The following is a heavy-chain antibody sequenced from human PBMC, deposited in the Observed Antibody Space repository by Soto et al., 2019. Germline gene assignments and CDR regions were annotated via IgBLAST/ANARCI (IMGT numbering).Heavy chain of an antibody. V-gene: IGHV1-24*01. CDR3: ATVTPNWGYFNP. J-gene: IGHJ5*02. D-gene: IGHD7-27*01. CDR2: FDPEDGET. Sequence: ASVKVSCKVSGYTLTELSMHWVRQAPGKGLEWMGGFDPEDGETIYAQKFQGRVTMTEDTSTDTAYMELSSLRSEDTAVYYCATVTPNWGYFNPWGQGTLVTVSS. CDR1: GYTLTELS.